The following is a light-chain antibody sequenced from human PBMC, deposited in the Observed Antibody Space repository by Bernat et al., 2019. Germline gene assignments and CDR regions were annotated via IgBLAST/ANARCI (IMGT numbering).Light chain of an antibody. CDR2: EGS. CDR1: SSDVGSYNL. Sequence: QSALTQPASVSGSPGQSITISCTGTSSDVGSYNLVSWYQQHPGKAPKLMIYEGSKRPSGVSNRFSGPKSGNKASLTISGIQAEDEADDYCCSYAGSSTPWVFGGGTKLTVL. CDR3: CSYAGSSTPWV. V-gene: IGLV2-23*01. J-gene: IGLJ3*02.